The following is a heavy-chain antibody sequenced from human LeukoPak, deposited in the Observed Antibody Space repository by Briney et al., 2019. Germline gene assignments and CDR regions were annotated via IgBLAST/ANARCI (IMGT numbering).Heavy chain of an antibody. D-gene: IGHD1-26*01. Sequence: GASVKVSCKASGYTFTSYDINWVRQATGQGLEWTGWMNPNSGNTGYAQKFQGRVTMTRNTSISTAYMELSSLRSEGTAVYDCARGLLLFEHWGQGTLVTVSS. CDR1: GYTFTSYD. J-gene: IGHJ1*01. V-gene: IGHV1-8*01. CDR2: MNPNSGNT. CDR3: ARGLLLFEH.